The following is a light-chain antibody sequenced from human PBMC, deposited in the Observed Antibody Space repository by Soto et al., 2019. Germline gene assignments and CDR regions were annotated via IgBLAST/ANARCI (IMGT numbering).Light chain of an antibody. J-gene: IGLJ1*01. Sequence: QAVVTQPASVSGSPGQSITISCSGTSSDVGDYNFVSWYQQHPGKAPKLMIYDVSNRPSGVSNRFSGSKSGNTASLTISGLQAEDEADYYCSSYTSSITRYVFGTGTKVTVL. V-gene: IGLV2-14*01. CDR1: SSDVGDYNF. CDR2: DVS. CDR3: SSYTSSITRYV.